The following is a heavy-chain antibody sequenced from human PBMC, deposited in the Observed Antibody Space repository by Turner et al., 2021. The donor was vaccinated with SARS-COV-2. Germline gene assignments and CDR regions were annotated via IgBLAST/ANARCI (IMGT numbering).Heavy chain of an antibody. J-gene: IGHJ6*02. Sequence: QLQLQESGPGLVKPSETLSLTCTVSGGSISSSSYYWGWIRQHPGKGLELIGSVYYSGTTYYNPFLKSRVTISVDTSKNQFSLKLSSVTAADTAVYYCARLPVGYYGSGSYYHYGMDVWGQGTTVTVSS. D-gene: IGHD3-10*01. CDR3: ARLPVGYYGSGSYYHYGMDV. CDR1: GGSISSSSYY. CDR2: VYYSGTT. V-gene: IGHV4-39*01.